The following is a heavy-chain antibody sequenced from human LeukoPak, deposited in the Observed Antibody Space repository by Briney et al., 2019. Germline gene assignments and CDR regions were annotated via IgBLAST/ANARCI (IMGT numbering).Heavy chain of an antibody. D-gene: IGHD3-9*01. CDR3: AKWGDYDILTGYYVSDF. J-gene: IGHJ4*02. V-gene: IGHV3-23*01. Sequence: GGSLRLSCAASGFIFRNYAMSWVRQAPGKGLEWVSAITGSGDTTYYADSVKGRFTISRDNSKNTLYVEMNTLRAEDTAVYYCAKWGDYDILTGYYVSDFWGQGTLVTVAS. CDR1: GFIFRNYA. CDR2: ITGSGDTT.